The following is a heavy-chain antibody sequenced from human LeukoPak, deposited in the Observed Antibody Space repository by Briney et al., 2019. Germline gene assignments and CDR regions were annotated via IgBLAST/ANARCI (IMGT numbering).Heavy chain of an antibody. Sequence: TSETLSLTCTVSGYSITSGFFWGWIRQPPGQWLEWIGSISHSGMTYHKPSLKSRVTTSVDTSKNQFSLELSSVTAADTAVYYCTRRISSGSYSDYWGQGSLVTVSS. CDR1: GYSITSGFF. V-gene: IGHV4-38-2*02. D-gene: IGHD1-26*01. J-gene: IGHJ4*02. CDR2: ISHSGMT. CDR3: TRRISSGSYSDY.